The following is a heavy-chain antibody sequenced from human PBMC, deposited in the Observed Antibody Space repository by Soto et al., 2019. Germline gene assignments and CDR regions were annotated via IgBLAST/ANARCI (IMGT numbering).Heavy chain of an antibody. D-gene: IGHD2-8*02. J-gene: IGHJ4*02. CDR1: GGSISSGGYS. V-gene: IGHV4-30-2*01. Sequence: SVTLSVTCAVAGGSISSGGYSWSWIRQPPGKGLEWIGYIYHSGSTYYNPSLKSRVTISVDTSKNQFSLKLTSVTAADTAVYYCARDKITGLFDYWGQGTLVTVSS. CDR2: IYHSGST. CDR3: ARDKITGLFDY.